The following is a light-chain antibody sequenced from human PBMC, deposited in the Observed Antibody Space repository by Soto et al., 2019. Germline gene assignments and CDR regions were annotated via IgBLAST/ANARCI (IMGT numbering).Light chain of an antibody. V-gene: IGKV3-15*01. CDR1: QSVRGN. CDR3: QQYGSSPFT. Sequence: EVVMTQSPATLSVSPGESATLSCRASQSVRGNLAWYQQKPGQSPRLLIYGASSRATGIPVRFSGSGSGTEFTLTISRLEPEDFAVYYCQQYGSSPFTFGPGTKVDIK. CDR2: GAS. J-gene: IGKJ3*01.